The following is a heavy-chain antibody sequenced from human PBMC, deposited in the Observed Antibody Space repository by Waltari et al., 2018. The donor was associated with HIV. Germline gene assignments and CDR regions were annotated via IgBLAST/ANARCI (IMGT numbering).Heavy chain of an antibody. J-gene: IGHJ4*02. Sequence: EVQLVESGGDLVQPGGSLRLSCAASGLTFSDYRLHWVRQAPGKGLVCVSLINSDGSITNYADSVKGRFTISRDNAKNALYLQMNSLRGEDTAVYYCASPAGKAYWGQGSLVTVSS. CDR3: ASPAGKAY. D-gene: IGHD3-10*01. CDR1: GLTFSDYR. V-gene: IGHV3-74*01. CDR2: INSDGSIT.